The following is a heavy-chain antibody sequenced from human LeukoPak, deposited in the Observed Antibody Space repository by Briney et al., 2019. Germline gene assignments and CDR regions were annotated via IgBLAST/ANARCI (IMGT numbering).Heavy chain of an antibody. CDR1: GFTFSSYG. CDR3: AKDKADDVSLLDY. Sequence: PGGSLRLSCAASGFTFSSYGMHWLRQAPGKGLEWVAVIWYDGSNKYYADSVKGRFTISRDNSKNTLYLQMNSLRAEDTSVYYCAKDKADDVSLLDYWGQGTLVTVSS. D-gene: IGHD3-3*01. V-gene: IGHV3-33*06. J-gene: IGHJ4*02. CDR2: IWYDGSNK.